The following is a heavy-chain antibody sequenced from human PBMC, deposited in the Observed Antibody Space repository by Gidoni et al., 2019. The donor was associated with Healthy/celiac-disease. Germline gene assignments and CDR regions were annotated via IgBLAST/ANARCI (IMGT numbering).Heavy chain of an antibody. V-gene: IGHV3-30*18. CDR2: ISYDGSNK. CDR3: AKDSRHYYDSSGSFGWYFDL. CDR1: GFTFSSDG. D-gene: IGHD3-22*01. Sequence: QVQLVESGGGVVQPGRSLRLSCAASGFTFSSDGLHWVRQAPGKGLEWVAVISYDGSNKYYADSVKGRFTISRDNSKNTLYLQMNSLRAEDTAVYYCAKDSRHYYDSSGSFGWYFDLWGRGTLVTVSS. J-gene: IGHJ2*01.